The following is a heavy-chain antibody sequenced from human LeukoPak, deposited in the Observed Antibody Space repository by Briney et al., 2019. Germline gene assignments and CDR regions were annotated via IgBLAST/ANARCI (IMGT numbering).Heavy chain of an antibody. CDR2: IYYSGST. CDR3: ARERYDFWSGREFDP. J-gene: IGHJ5*02. V-gene: IGHV4-59*01. D-gene: IGHD3-3*01. Sequence: SETLSLTCTVPGGSISSYYWSWIRQPPGKGLEWIGYIYYSGSTNYNPSLKSRVTISVDTSKNQFSLKLSSVTAADTAVYYCARERYDFWSGREFDPWGQGTLVTVSS. CDR1: GGSISSYY.